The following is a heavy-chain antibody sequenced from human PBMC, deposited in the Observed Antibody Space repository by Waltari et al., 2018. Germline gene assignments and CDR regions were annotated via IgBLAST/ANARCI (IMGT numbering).Heavy chain of an antibody. V-gene: IGHV5-51*03. CDR2: IFPGDSDT. D-gene: IGHD2-15*01. J-gene: IGHJ5*02. Sequence: EVQLVQSGAEVKKPGESLKISCKGSGYSFTSYWLGWVRQMPGTGLEWMGIIFPGDSDTRYSPSVQGQVTISADKAISTAYLQWSSLKAADTAMYYCARLLGYCSGGSCRNWFDPWGQGTLVTVSS. CDR3: ARLLGYCSGGSCRNWFDP. CDR1: GYSFTSYW.